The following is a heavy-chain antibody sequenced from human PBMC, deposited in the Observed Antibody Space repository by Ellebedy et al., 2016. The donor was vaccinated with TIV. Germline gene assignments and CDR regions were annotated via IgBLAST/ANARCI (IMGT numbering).Heavy chain of an antibody. J-gene: IGHJ4*02. V-gene: IGHV3-11*01. CDR3: ARDLPYYGYGSGSYFDY. CDR1: GFTFSDYY. CDR2: ISSSGSTI. D-gene: IGHD3-10*01. Sequence: PGGSLRLSCAASGFTFSDYYMSWIRQAPGRGLEWVSFISSSGSTIHYADSVKGRFTISRDNAENSLYLQMNSLRVEDTAVYYCARDLPYYGYGSGSYFDYWGQGTLVTVSS.